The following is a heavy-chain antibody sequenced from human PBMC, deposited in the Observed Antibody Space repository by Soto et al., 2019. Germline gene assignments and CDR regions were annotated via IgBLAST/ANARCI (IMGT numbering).Heavy chain of an antibody. V-gene: IGHV5-10-1*01. CDR1: GYSFTSYW. CDR3: ARLAMATRRGYYGMDV. J-gene: IGHJ6*02. Sequence: EVQLVQSGAEVKKPGESLRISCKGSGYSFTSYWISWVRQMPGKGLEWMVRIDPSDSYTNYSPTFQGHVTISAYKSTSIAYRLWSSLKASDTAMYYCARLAMATRRGYYGMDVWGQGTTVTVSS. D-gene: IGHD5-12*01. CDR2: IDPSDSYT.